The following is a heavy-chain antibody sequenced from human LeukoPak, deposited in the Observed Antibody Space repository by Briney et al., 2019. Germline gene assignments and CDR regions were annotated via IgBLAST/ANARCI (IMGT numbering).Heavy chain of an antibody. J-gene: IGHJ3*02. CDR2: IFNSGST. Sequence: SQTLSLTCTVSGGSIISGSYYWIWIRQPAGKGLEWIGRIFNSGSTNYNTSLKSRVTISVDTSKNHFSLKLSSVTAADTAVYYCARGPVAGTLDAFDIWGQGTMVTVSS. D-gene: IGHD6-19*01. CDR1: GGSIISGSYY. V-gene: IGHV4-61*02. CDR3: ARGPVAGTLDAFDI.